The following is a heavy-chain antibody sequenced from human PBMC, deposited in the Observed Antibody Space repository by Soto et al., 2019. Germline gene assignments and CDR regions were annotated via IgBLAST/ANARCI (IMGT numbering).Heavy chain of an antibody. V-gene: IGHV3-21*06. D-gene: IGHD3-16*01. CDR1: GFTPSTYI. Sequence: GGSLALACTASGFTPSTYIMTWVRQPPGKGLEWVASLRSGSRYVYYADSGKGRFTISRDDARNSVFLQMNNVRAEDAAVYYCVRGGSSRSYWGRGHLVTVSS. J-gene: IGHJ4*02. CDR2: LRSGSRYV. CDR3: VRGGSSRSY.